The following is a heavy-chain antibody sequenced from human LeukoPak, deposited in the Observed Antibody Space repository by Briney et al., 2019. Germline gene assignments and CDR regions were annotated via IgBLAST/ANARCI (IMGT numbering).Heavy chain of an antibody. D-gene: IGHD6-19*01. V-gene: IGHV3-23*01. CDR2: ISGVGDKA. Sequence: VGSLRLSCAASGFTFTTYAINWVRQAPGKGLEWVSGISGVGDKAYYADSVKGRFTISRDNSKNTVSLQMSSLRGEDTALYYCAKDLALAGTGGGFDVWGQGTRVADPS. CDR3: AKDLALAGTGGGFDV. CDR1: GFTFTTYA. J-gene: IGHJ3*01.